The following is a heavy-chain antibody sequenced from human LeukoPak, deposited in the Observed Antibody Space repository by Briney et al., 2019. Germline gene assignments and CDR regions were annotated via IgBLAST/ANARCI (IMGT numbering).Heavy chain of an antibody. Sequence: GASVKVSCKASGYTFTSYDINWVRQATGQGLEWMGWMNPNSGNTGYAQEFQGRVTMTRNTSISTAYMELSSLRSEDTAVYYCARGSGSWYWIDYWGQGTLVTVSS. D-gene: IGHD6-13*01. J-gene: IGHJ4*02. V-gene: IGHV1-8*01. CDR1: GYTFTSYD. CDR2: MNPNSGNT. CDR3: ARGSGSWYWIDY.